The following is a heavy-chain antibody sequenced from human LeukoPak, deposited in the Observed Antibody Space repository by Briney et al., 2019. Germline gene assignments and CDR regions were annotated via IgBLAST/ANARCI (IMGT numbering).Heavy chain of an antibody. V-gene: IGHV1-24*01. CDR3: ARDWTEGYCSGGSCLPLRRYDAFDI. Sequence: ASVKVSCKVSGYTLIELSMHWVRQAPGKGLEWMGGVDPEEGETIYAQKFQGRVTMTEDTSTDTAYMELSSLRSEDTAVYYCARDWTEGYCSGGSCLPLRRYDAFDIWGQGTMVTVSS. J-gene: IGHJ3*02. CDR2: VDPEEGET. D-gene: IGHD2-15*01. CDR1: GYTLIELS.